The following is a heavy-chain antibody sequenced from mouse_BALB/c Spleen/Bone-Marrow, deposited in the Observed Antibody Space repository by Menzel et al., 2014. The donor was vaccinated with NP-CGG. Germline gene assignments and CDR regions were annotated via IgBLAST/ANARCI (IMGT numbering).Heavy chain of an antibody. V-gene: IGHV1-18*01. CDR2: INPNNGGT. D-gene: IGHD2-4*01. CDR1: GYSFTEYT. J-gene: IGHJ3*01. CDR3: ANCDYDWIDY. Sequence: EVQLQESGPELVTPGASVKISCKTSGYSFTEYTMNWVKQSHGKSLEWIGGINPNNGGTSYYQKFKGKATLTVDESSCPTNVELRSLTSEDSAVYYYANCDYDWIDYWGQGTLVTVSA.